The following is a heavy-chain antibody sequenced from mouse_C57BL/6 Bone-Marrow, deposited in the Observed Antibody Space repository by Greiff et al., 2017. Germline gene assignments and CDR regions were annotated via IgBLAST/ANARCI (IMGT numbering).Heavy chain of an antibody. D-gene: IGHD1-1*01. CDR3: ARGGSYYYGSTAWFAY. J-gene: IGHJ3*01. V-gene: IGHV1-81*01. CDR2: IYPKSGNT. CDR1: GYTFTSYG. Sequence: VKLVESGAELARPGASVKLSCKASGYTFTSYGMSWVKQRTGQGLEWIGVIYPKSGNTYYNEKFKGKATLTVDQSSSPAYMELVSLPSADSAVYFCARGGSYYYGSTAWFAYWGQGTLVTVSA.